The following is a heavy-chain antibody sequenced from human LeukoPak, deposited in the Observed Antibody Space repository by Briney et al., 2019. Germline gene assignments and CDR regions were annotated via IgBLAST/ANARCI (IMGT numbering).Heavy chain of an antibody. D-gene: IGHD3-16*01. V-gene: IGHV3-11*04. CDR1: GFTFSDSY. CDR2: IQYDGSNE. J-gene: IGHJ4*02. Sequence: GGSLRLSCAASGFTFSDSYMTWIRQAPGKGLEWVAYIQYDGSNEQYADSVTGRFIISRDNAKNSLFLQMNSLRAEDTAVYYCVRDQGGAVSYWGQGTLVTVSS. CDR3: VRDQGGAVSY.